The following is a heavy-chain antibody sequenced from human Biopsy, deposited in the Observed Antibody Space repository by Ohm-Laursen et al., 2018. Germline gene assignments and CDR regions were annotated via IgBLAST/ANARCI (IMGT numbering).Heavy chain of an antibody. CDR2: ISYSRDT. Sequence: GTLSLTCTVSGGSISGSSWSWIRQAPGKGLEWIGYISYSRDTNYNPSLKSRITMSVDTSKNQFSLKLRSVTAADTAVYYCARGTGKYYVYGAFDIWGQGTMVTVSS. D-gene: IGHD3/OR15-3a*01. CDR1: GGSISGSS. CDR3: ARGTGKYYVYGAFDI. V-gene: IGHV4-59*12. J-gene: IGHJ3*02.